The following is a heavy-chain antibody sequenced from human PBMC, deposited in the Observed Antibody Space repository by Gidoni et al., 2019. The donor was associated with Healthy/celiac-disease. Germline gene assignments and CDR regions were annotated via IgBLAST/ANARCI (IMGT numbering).Heavy chain of an antibody. CDR2: IYYSGST. D-gene: IGHD5-18*01. Sequence: QVQLQESGPGLVKPSPTLSLTCTVSGGSISSGDYYWSWIRQPPGKGLEWIGYIYYSGSTYYNPSLKSRVTISVDTSKNQFSLKLSSVTAADTAVYYCARVQGSYGYRYYYYYMDVWGKGTTVTVSS. J-gene: IGHJ6*03. CDR1: GGSISSGDYY. V-gene: IGHV4-30-4*01. CDR3: ARVQGSYGYRYYYYYMDV.